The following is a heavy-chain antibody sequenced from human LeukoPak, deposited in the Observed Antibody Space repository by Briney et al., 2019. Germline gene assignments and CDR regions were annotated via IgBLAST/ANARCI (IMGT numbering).Heavy chain of an antibody. D-gene: IGHD3-10*01. CDR2: IYYSGSI. Sequence: SETLSLTCTVSGGSISSYYWSWIRQPPGKGLEWIGYIYYSGSINYNPSLKSRVTISVDTSKNQFSLKLSSVTAADTAVYYCARGRPNYYGSGSLLNWFDPWGQGTLVTVSS. CDR1: GGSISSYY. CDR3: ARGRPNYYGSGSLLNWFDP. V-gene: IGHV4-59*01. J-gene: IGHJ5*02.